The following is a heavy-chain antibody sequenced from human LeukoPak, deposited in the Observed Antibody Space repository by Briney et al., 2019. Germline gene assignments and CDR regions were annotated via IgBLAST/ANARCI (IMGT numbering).Heavy chain of an antibody. Sequence: GGSLRLSCAASGFTFSSYAMSWVRQAPGKGLEWVSAISGSGGSTYYADSVKGRFTISRDNSKNTLYLQMNSLRAEDTAVYYCARGPYYYDSRGYYYSSTLDYWARETLVTVSS. D-gene: IGHD3-22*01. CDR2: ISGSGGST. CDR1: GFTFSSYA. V-gene: IGHV3-23*01. CDR3: ARGPYYYDSRGYYYSSTLDY. J-gene: IGHJ4*02.